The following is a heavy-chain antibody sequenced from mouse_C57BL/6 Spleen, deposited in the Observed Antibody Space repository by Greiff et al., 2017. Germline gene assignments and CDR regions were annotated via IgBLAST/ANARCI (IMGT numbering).Heavy chain of an antibody. CDR2: IDPSDSYT. CDR1: GYTFTSYW. J-gene: IGHJ3*01. CDR3: ARGAYYSNSWFAY. D-gene: IGHD2-5*01. V-gene: IGHV1-69*01. Sequence: VQLQQPGAELVMPGASVKLSCKASGYTFTSYWMHWVKQRPGQGLEWIGEIDPSDSYTNYNQKFKSKSTLTVDKSSSTAYMQLSSLTSEDSAVYYCARGAYYSNSWFAYWGQGTLVTVSA.